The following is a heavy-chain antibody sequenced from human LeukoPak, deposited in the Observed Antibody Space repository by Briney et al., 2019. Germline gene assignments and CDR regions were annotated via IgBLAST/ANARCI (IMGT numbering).Heavy chain of an antibody. CDR1: GYTLTELS. J-gene: IGHJ5*02. D-gene: IGHD3-10*01. CDR2: FDPEDGET. Sequence: ASVKVSCKVSGYTLTELSMHWVRQAPGKGLEWMGGFDPEDGETIYAQKFQGRVTMTEDTSTDTAYMELSSLRSEDTAVYYCAALLWFGELYHVNWFDPWGQGTLVTVSS. V-gene: IGHV1-24*01. CDR3: AALLWFGELYHVNWFDP.